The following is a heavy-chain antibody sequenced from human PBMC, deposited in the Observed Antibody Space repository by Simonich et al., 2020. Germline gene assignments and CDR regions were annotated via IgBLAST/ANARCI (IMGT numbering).Heavy chain of an antibody. CDR2: IYYSRST. D-gene: IGHD2-8*01. CDR1: GGAIRSSSSY. Sequence: QLQLQESGPGLVEPSETLSLTCPVSGGAIRSSSSYWGGVRQPPGKGLGWIGSIYYSRSTYNNPSLKSGVTISEDTSKNQFSLKLSSVTAADTAVYYCARQRVLMVYAIDYWGQGTLVTVSS. J-gene: IGHJ4*02. CDR3: ARQRVLMVYAIDY. V-gene: IGHV4-39*01.